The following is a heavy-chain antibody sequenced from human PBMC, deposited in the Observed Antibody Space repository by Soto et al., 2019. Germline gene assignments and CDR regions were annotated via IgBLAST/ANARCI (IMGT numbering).Heavy chain of an antibody. CDR1: GFTFSSYG. CDR2: IWYDGSNK. Sequence: RWSLRLSCAASGFTFSSYGMHWVRQAPGKGLEWVAVIWYDGSNKYYTDSVKGRFTISRDNSKSTLYLQMNSLRAEDTAVYYCARDHHTAMVQDVWGQGTTVTVSS. D-gene: IGHD5-18*01. CDR3: ARDHHTAMVQDV. J-gene: IGHJ6*02. V-gene: IGHV3-33*01.